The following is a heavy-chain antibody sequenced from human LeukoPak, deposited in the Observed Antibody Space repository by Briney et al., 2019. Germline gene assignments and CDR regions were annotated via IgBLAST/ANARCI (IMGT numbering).Heavy chain of an antibody. CDR2: ISSDGSST. J-gene: IGHJ4*02. Sequence: GGSLRLSCAASGFTFSSYWMHWVRHAPGKVLVWVSRISSDGSSTSYADYVKGRFTISSDNAKNTLYLQMNSLRAEDTAVYYCARDRRGYGDYWGQGTLVTVSS. CDR3: ARDRRGYGDY. V-gene: IGHV3-74*01. CDR1: GFTFSSYW. D-gene: IGHD5-12*01.